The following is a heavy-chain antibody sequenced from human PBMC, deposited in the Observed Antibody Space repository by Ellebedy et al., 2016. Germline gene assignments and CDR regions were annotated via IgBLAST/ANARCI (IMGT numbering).Heavy chain of an antibody. Sequence: GGSLRLXCAASGFTFSSYSMNWVRQAPGKGLEWVSSISSSSSYIYYADSVKGRFTISRDNAKNSLYLQMNSLRVEDTAVYYCARGDSSGYTWPYYFDYWGQGTLVTVSS. V-gene: IGHV3-21*01. CDR3: ARGDSSGYTWPYYFDY. CDR2: ISSSSSYI. J-gene: IGHJ4*02. D-gene: IGHD3-22*01. CDR1: GFTFSSYS.